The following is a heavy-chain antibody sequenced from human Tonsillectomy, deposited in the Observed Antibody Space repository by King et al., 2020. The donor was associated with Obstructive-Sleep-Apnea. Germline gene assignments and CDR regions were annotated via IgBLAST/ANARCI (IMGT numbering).Heavy chain of an antibody. CDR3: AGAGRAAAWFDY. CDR2: FYSSGST. CDR1: GFTVSSNY. V-gene: IGHV3-66*01. D-gene: IGHD6-13*01. Sequence: VQLVESGGGLVQPGGSLRLSCASSGFTVSSNYMTWVRPAPGKGLEWGSVFYSSGSTDYADSVKGRFTISRDNSKNTLYLQMNSLGAEDTAVYDCAGAGRAAAWFDYWGQGTLVTVSS. J-gene: IGHJ4*02.